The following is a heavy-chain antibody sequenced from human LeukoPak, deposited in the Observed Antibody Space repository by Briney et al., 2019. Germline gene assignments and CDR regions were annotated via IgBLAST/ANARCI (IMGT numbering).Heavy chain of an antibody. J-gene: IGHJ3*02. Sequence: GGSLRLSCAASGFTFDDYGMSWVRQAPGKGLEWVSVIYSGGSTYYADSVKGRFTISRDNSKNTLYLQMNSLRAEDTAVYYCARDRVVTAIPDAFDIWGQGTMVTVSS. D-gene: IGHD2-21*02. V-gene: IGHV3-53*01. CDR1: GFTFDDYG. CDR3: ARDRVVTAIPDAFDI. CDR2: IYSGGST.